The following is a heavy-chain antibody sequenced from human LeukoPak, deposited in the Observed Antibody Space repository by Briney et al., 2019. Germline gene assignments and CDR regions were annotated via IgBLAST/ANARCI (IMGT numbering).Heavy chain of an antibody. J-gene: IGHJ5*02. V-gene: IGHV4-34*01. CDR3: ARGRTKITIFGVVTQQPFDP. Sequence: SETLSLTCAVYGGSFSGYYWSWTRQPPGKGLEWIGEINHSGSTNYNPSLKSRVTISVDTSKNQFSLKLSSVTAADTAVYYCARGRTKITIFGVVTQQPFDPWGQGTLVTVSS. CDR1: GGSFSGYY. CDR2: INHSGST. D-gene: IGHD3-3*01.